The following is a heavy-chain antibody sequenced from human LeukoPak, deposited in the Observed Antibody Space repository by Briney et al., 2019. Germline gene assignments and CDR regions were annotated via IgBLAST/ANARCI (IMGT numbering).Heavy chain of an antibody. J-gene: IGHJ3*02. CDR3: ARVPQLVRTKAFDI. CDR1: GGSISSGGYY. V-gene: IGHV4-31*03. D-gene: IGHD6-6*01. CDR2: IYYSGST. Sequence: SETLSLTCTVSGGSISSGGYYWSWIRQHPGKGLEWTGYIYYSGSTYYNPSLKSRVTISVDTSKNQFSLKLSSVTAADTAVYYCARVPQLVRTKAFDIWGQGTMVTVSS.